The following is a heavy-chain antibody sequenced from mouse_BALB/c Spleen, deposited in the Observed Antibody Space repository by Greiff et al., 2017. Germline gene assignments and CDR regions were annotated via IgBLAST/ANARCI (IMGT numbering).Heavy chain of an antibody. CDR2: INSNGGST. CDR3: ARRELGLPYYYAMDY. V-gene: IGHV5-6-2*01. Sequence: EVKLMESGGGLVKLGGSLKLSCAASGFTFSSYYMSWVRQTPEKRLELVAAINSNGGSTYYPDTVKGRFTISRDNAKNTLYLQMSSLKSEDTALYYCARRELGLPYYYAMDYWGQGTSVTVSS. J-gene: IGHJ4*01. CDR1: GFTFSSYY. D-gene: IGHD3-1*01.